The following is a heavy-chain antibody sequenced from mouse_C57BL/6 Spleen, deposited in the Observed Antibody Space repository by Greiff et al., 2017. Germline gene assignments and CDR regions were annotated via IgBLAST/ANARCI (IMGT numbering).Heavy chain of an antibody. Sequence: QVQLQQPGAELVRPGSSVKLSCKASGYTFTSYWMDWVKQRPGQGLEWIGNIYPSDSETHYNQKFKDKATLTVDKSSSTAYMQLSSLTSEDSAVYYGARKLRPVGYYFDYWGQGTTLTVSS. V-gene: IGHV1-61*01. CDR3: ARKLRPVGYYFDY. D-gene: IGHD1-2*01. CDR1: GYTFTSYW. J-gene: IGHJ2*01. CDR2: IYPSDSET.